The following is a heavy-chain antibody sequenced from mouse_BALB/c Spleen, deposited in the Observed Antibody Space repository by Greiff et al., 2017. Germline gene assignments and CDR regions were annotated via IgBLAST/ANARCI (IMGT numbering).Heavy chain of an antibody. CDR2: IDPANGNT. Sequence: EVQLQQSGAELVKPGASVKLSCTASGFNIKDTYMHWVKQRPEQGLEWIGRIDPANGNTKYDPKFQGKATITADTSSNTAYLQLSSLTSEDTAVYYWAGGSYFDYWGQGTTLTVSS. CDR1: GFNIKDTY. D-gene: IGHD1-1*02. CDR3: AGGSYFDY. J-gene: IGHJ2*01. V-gene: IGHV14-3*02.